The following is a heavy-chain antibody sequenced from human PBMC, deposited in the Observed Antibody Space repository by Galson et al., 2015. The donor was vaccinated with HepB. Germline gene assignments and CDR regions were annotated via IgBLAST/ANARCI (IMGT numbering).Heavy chain of an antibody. CDR3: AREYGSGKVDAFDI. V-gene: IGHV1-69*13. J-gene: IGHJ3*02. D-gene: IGHD3-10*01. Sequence: SVKVSCKASGGTFSSYAISWVRQAPGQGLEWMGGIIPIFGTANYAQKFQSRVTITADESTSTAYMELSSLRSEDTAVYYCAREYGSGKVDAFDIWGQGTMVTVSS. CDR1: GGTFSSYA. CDR2: IIPIFGTA.